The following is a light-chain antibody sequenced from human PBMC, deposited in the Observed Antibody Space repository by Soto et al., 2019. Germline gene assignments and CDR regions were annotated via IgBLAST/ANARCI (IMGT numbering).Light chain of an antibody. CDR3: SSYTSSSTLV. J-gene: IGLJ3*02. CDR1: SSDVGFYNY. V-gene: IGLV2-14*01. Sequence: QSVLTQPASVSGSPGQSITISCTGTSSDVGFYNYVSWYQQHPGKAPKPIIYDVSNRPSGVSNRFSGSKSGNTASLTISGLQAEDEADYYCSSYTSSSTLVFGGGTKLTVL. CDR2: DVS.